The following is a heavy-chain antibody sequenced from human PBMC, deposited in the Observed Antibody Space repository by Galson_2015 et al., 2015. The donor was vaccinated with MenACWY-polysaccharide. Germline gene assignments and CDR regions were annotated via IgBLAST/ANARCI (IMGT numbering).Heavy chain of an antibody. CDR3: AREAPAHDFSSAYLRA. CDR2: VNSDASIK. V-gene: IGHV3-74*03. Sequence: SLRLSCAASGFTLGSYWMQWVRQAPGKGLEWVSRVNSDASIKTYADSVKGRFTISRDNAKNTLYLQMDSLRAEDSAVYYCAREAPAHDFSSAYLRAWGQGTRVTVSS. CDR1: GFTLGSYW. D-gene: IGHD3-3*01. J-gene: IGHJ5*02.